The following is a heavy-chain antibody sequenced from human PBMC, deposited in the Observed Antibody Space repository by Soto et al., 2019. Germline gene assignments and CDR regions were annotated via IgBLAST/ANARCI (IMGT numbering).Heavy chain of an antibody. CDR3: VSDRGYGHASVPYT. J-gene: IGHJ5*02. Sequence: QAQLVESGGGVVQPGRSLRLSCAASGFAFSSYGMHWVRQAPGTGLEWVVVISHDGSLQHYADSVKGRFTTSRDNYKNMVVPLTRSLTAGATAVYYCVSDRGYGHASVPYTWGQGTLVSVSS. V-gene: IGHV3-30*03. CDR2: ISHDGSLQ. CDR1: GFAFSSYG. D-gene: IGHD3-10*01.